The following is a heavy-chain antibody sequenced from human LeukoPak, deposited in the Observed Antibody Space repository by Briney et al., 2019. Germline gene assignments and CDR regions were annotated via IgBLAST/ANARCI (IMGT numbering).Heavy chain of an antibody. CDR1: GFSFSSYA. V-gene: IGHV3-23*01. CDR3: AKPEGASWPGLWEQQLVSPCFDY. Sequence: GGSLRLSCAASGFSFSSYAMSWVRQAPGKGLEWVSTTSGSGGGTYYADSVKGRFTISRDNSKNTLYLQMNSLRTEDTAVYYCAKPEGASWPGLWEQQLVSPCFDYWGQGALVTVSS. D-gene: IGHD6-13*01. J-gene: IGHJ4*02. CDR2: TSGSGGGT.